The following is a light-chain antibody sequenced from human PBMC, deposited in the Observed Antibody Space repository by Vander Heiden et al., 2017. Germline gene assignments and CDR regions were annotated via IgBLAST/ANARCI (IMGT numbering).Light chain of an antibody. CDR2: GAS. V-gene: IGKV3-15*01. Sequence: EIVMTQSPATLSVSPGERATLSCRASQSVSSNLAWYQQKTGQAPRLLIYGASTRATGIPARCSGSGSGTEFTLTISSLQSEDFAVYYCQQYNNWSRTFGQGTKVEIK. CDR1: QSVSSN. J-gene: IGKJ1*01. CDR3: QQYNNWSRT.